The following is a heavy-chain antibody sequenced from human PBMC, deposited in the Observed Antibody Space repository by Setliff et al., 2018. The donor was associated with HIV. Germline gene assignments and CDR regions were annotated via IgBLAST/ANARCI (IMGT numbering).Heavy chain of an antibody. CDR3: ARGQTWLRFLDY. J-gene: IGHJ4*02. CDR2: INTHSGYT. V-gene: IGHV1-18*01. Sequence: ASVKVSCKASGYTFNNYGISWVRQAPGQGLEWMGWINTHSGYTNYAQNVQGSVTVTMDTSTSTAYMEMRSLKSDDTAVYYCARGQTWLRFLDYWGQGTLVTVSS. D-gene: IGHD5-12*01. CDR1: GYTFNNYG.